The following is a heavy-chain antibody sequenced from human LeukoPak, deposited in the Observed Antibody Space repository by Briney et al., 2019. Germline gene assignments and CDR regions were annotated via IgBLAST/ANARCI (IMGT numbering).Heavy chain of an antibody. Sequence: ASVKVSCKASGYTFTGYYMHWVRQAPGQGLEWMGWINPNSGGTNYAQKFQGRVTMTRDTSISTAYMELSRLRSDDTAVYYCARVGDDYKRTYYTDVWGKGTTVTVSS. CDR2: INPNSGGT. J-gene: IGHJ6*03. V-gene: IGHV1-2*02. D-gene: IGHD5-24*01. CDR1: GYTFTGYY. CDR3: ARVGDDYKRTYYTDV.